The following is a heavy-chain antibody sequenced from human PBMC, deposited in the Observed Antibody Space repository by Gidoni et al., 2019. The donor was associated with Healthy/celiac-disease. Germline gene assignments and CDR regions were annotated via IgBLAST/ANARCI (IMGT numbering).Heavy chain of an antibody. CDR2: ISGSGGST. CDR3: AKWATPYSSSPNDY. CDR1: GFTFSSYA. J-gene: IGHJ4*02. D-gene: IGHD6-6*01. Sequence: ASGFTFSSYAMSWVRQAPGKGLEWVSAISGSGGSTYYADSVKGRFTISRDNSKNTLYLQMNSLRAEDTAVYYCAKWATPYSSSPNDYWGQGTLVTVSS. V-gene: IGHV3-23*01.